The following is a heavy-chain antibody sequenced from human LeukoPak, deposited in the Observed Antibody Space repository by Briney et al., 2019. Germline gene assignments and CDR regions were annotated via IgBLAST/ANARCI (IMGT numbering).Heavy chain of an antibody. Sequence: GGSLRLSCAASGFTFSSYAMHWVRQAPGKGLEWVAVISYDGSNKYYADSVKGRFTISRDNSKNTLYLQMNSLRAEDTAVYYCARSNFYDSSGYYRWGQGTLVTVSS. CDR1: GFTFSSYA. V-gene: IGHV3-30*04. D-gene: IGHD3-22*01. CDR2: ISYDGSNK. CDR3: ARSNFYDSSGYYR. J-gene: IGHJ4*02.